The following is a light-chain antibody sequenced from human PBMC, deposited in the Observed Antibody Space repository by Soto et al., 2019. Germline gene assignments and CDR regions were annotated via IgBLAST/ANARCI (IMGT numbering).Light chain of an antibody. CDR2: DDF. V-gene: IGLV3-21*02. CDR3: QVWDTSSDHWV. J-gene: IGLJ3*02. Sequence: SYELTQPPSVSVAPGQTATITCGGNDIEDKSVHWYQQKPGQAPVLVVYDDFDRPSGIPERFSGSNSGNTATLTISRVEAGDEADYYCQVWDTSSDHWVFGGGTKVTV. CDR1: DIEDKS.